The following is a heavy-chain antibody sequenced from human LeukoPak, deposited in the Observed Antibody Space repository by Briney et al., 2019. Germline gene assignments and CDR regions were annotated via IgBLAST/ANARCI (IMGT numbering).Heavy chain of an antibody. V-gene: IGHV3-23*01. D-gene: IGHD6-13*01. CDR3: AKVGGSRPFDY. J-gene: IGHJ4*02. CDR1: GFTFSSYV. Sequence: GGSLRLSCAASGFTFSSYVMSWVRRAPGKGLEWVSSITGSGGSTYYADSVKGRFTISRDNSKNTLSLQMNSLRAEDTAVYYCAKVGGSRPFDYWGQGTLVTVSS. CDR2: ITGSGGST.